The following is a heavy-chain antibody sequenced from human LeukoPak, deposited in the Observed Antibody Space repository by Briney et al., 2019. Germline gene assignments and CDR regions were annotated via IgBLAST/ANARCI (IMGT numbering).Heavy chain of an antibody. Sequence: GGSLRLSCAASGFTFSSYVMSWARQAPGKGLEWVSAISGSGGSTYYADSVKGRLTISRDKSKNTVYLQMNGLRAEDTAVYYCVRNSMVRGVPYWGQGTLVTVSS. CDR3: VRNSMVRGVPY. CDR1: GFTFSSYV. CDR2: ISGSGGST. D-gene: IGHD3-10*01. J-gene: IGHJ4*02. V-gene: IGHV3-23*01.